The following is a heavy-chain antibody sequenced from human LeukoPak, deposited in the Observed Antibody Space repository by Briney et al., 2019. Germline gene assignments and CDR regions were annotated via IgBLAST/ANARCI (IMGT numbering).Heavy chain of an antibody. J-gene: IGHJ4*02. D-gene: IGHD6-19*01. CDR2: INHSGST. CDR1: GGSFSGYY. V-gene: IGHV4-34*01. Sequence: PSETLSLTCAVYGGSFSGYYWSWIRQPPGKGLEWIGEINHSGSTNYNPSLKSRVTISVDTSKNQFSLKLSSVTAADTAVYYCAREWIAVAGDADYFDYWGQGTLVTVSS. CDR3: AREWIAVAGDADYFDY.